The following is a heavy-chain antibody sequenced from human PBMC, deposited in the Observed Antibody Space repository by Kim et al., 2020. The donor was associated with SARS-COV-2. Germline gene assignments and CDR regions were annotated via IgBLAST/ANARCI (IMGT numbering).Heavy chain of an antibody. J-gene: IGHJ5*02. V-gene: IGHV3-11*01. D-gene: IGHD3-9*01. Sequence: GGSLRLSCAASGFTFSDYYMSWIRQAPGKGLEWVSYISSSGSTIYYADSVKGRFTISRDNAKNSLYLQMNSLRAEDTAVYYCARELGGNFDWLGELNWFDPWGQGTLVTVSS. CDR3: ARELGGNFDWLGELNWFDP. CDR2: ISSSGSTI. CDR1: GFTFSDYY.